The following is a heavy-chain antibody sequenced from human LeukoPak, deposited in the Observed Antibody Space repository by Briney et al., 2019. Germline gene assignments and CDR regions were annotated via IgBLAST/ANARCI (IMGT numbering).Heavy chain of an antibody. CDR1: GFTFSSYG. D-gene: IGHD3-16*01. J-gene: IGHJ4*02. CDR3: AKLRD. CDR2: ISYDGSNK. Sequence: PGGSLRLSCAASGFTFSSYGMHWVRQAPGKGLEWVAVISYDGSNKYYADSVKGRFTISRDNSKNTLYLQMNSLRAEDTAVYYCAKLRDWGQGTLVTASS. V-gene: IGHV3-30*18.